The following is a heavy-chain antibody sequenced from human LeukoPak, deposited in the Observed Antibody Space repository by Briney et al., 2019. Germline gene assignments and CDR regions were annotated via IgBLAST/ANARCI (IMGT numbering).Heavy chain of an antibody. J-gene: IGHJ3*02. D-gene: IGHD2-21*02. CDR2: IRSKANSYAT. V-gene: IGHV3-73*01. CDR3: TRVGPAGQDCGGDCYLDI. Sequence: GGSLRLSCAASGFTFSGSAMHWVRQASGKGLEWVGRIRSKANSYATAYAASVKGRFTISRDDSKNTAYLQMNSLKTEDTAVYYCTRVGPAGQDCGGDCYLDIWGQGTMVTVSS. CDR1: GFTFSGSA.